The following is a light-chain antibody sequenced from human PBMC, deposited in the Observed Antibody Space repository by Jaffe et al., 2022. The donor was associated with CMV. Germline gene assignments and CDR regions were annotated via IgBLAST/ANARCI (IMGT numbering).Light chain of an antibody. J-gene: IGLJ2*01. Sequence: SYGLTQPSSVSVSPGQTARITCSGDILTKKYARWFQQKPGQAPILVIYRDSKRPSGIPERFSGSSSGTTVTLTISGAQVEDEADYFCCTAPDNIVVFGGGTKLTVL. CDR2: RDS. CDR1: ILTKKY. V-gene: IGLV3-27*01. CDR3: CTAPDNIVV.